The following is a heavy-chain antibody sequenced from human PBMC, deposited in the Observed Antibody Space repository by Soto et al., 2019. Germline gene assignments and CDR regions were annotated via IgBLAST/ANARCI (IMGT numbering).Heavy chain of an antibody. D-gene: IGHD2-15*01. Sequence: QLQLQESGPGLVKPSETLSLTCTVSGGSISSSSYYWGWIRQPPGKGLEWIGSIYYSGSTYYNPSPKSRVTIAVDTSKNQFSLKLSSVTAADTSVYYCARHQCSGGSCQNAFDIWGQGTMVTVSS. CDR1: GGSISSSSYY. CDR3: ARHQCSGGSCQNAFDI. J-gene: IGHJ3*02. V-gene: IGHV4-39*01. CDR2: IYYSGST.